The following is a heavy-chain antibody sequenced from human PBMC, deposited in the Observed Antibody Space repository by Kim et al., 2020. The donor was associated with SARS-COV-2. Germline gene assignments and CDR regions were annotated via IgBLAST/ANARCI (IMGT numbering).Heavy chain of an antibody. CDR2: ISYDGSNK. CDR3: ARGGHYDSSGYSNY. D-gene: IGHD3-22*01. J-gene: IGHJ4*02. Sequence: GGSLRLSCAASGFTFGSYAMHWVRQAPGKGLEWVAVISYDGSNKYYADSVKGRFTISRDNSKNTLFLQMNSLRAEDTAVYYCARGGHYDSSGYSNYWGQG. V-gene: IGHV3-30*04. CDR1: GFTFGSYA.